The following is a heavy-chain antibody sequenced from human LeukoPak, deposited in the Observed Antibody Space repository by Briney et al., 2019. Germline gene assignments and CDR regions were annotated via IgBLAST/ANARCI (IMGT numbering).Heavy chain of an antibody. D-gene: IGHD2-21*02. V-gene: IGHV1-18*01. J-gene: IGHJ3*02. CDR1: GYTFTSYG. CDR2: ISAYNGNT. Sequence: ASVTVSCKASGYTFTSYGISWVRQAPGQGLEWMGWISAYNGNTNYAQKLQGRVTMTTDTSTSTAYMELRSLRSDDTAVYYCARDSLVTATPWTFDIWGQGTMVTVSS. CDR3: ARDSLVTATPWTFDI.